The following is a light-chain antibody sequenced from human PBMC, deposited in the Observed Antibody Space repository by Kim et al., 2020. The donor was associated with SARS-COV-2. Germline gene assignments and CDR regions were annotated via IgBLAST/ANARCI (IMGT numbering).Light chain of an antibody. CDR3: QAWDSSTAV. Sequence: VSQGQTASITCSGDKLGDKYACWYQQKPGQSPVLVIYQDTKRPSGIPERFSGSNSGNTATLTISGTQAMDEADYYCQAWDSSTAVFGTGTKVTVL. J-gene: IGLJ1*01. CDR2: QDT. CDR1: KLGDKY. V-gene: IGLV3-1*01.